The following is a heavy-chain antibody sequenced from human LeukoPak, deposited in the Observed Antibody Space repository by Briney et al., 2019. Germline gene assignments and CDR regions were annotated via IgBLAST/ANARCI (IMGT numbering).Heavy chain of an antibody. CDR3: TKDSVAMVTTSDY. V-gene: IGHV3-23*01. CDR1: GFTFSSYG. D-gene: IGHD5-18*01. CDR2: ISGSGGGT. J-gene: IGHJ4*02. Sequence: PGGSLRLSCAASGFTFSSYGMSWVRQAPGKGLEWVSTISGSGGGTYYADSVKGRFTISRDNSKNTLYLQMNSLRPEDTALYYCTKDSVAMVTTSDYWGQGTLVTVSS.